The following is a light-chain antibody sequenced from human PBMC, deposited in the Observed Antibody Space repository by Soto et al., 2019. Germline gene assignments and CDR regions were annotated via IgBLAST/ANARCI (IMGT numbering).Light chain of an antibody. CDR1: SSDVGGYNY. V-gene: IGLV2-11*01. J-gene: IGLJ1*01. CDR2: DVS. Sequence: SVLTQPRSVSGSPGQAVPISCTGTSSDVGGYNYVSWYQQHPGKAPKLMIYDVSKRPSGVPDRFSGSKSGNTASLTISGLQAEDEADYYCCSYAGSSYVFGTGTKVTVL. CDR3: CSYAGSSYV.